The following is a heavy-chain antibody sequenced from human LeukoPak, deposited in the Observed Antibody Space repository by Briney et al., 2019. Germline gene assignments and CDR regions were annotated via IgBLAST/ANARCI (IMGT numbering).Heavy chain of an antibody. CDR2: IYYSGGT. D-gene: IGHD2-15*01. V-gene: IGHV4-30-4*01. J-gene: IGHJ3*02. CDR1: GGSISSGDYY. Sequence: SQTLSLTCTVSGGSISSGDYYWSWIRQPPGKGLEWIGYIYYSGGTYYNPSLKSRVTISVDTSKNQFSLKLSSVTAADTAVYYCSCYSGLDAFDIWGQGTMVTASS. CDR3: SCYSGLDAFDI.